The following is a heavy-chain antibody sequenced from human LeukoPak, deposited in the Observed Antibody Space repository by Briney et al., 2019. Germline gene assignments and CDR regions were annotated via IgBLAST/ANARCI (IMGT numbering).Heavy chain of an antibody. Sequence: GGSLRLSCAASGFTFSDYYMSWIRQAPGKGLEWVSYISSSGSTIYYADSVKGRFTISRDNAKNSLYLQMNSLRAEDTAVYYCASPGPVGGYSGYDTYYYYGMDVWGQGTTVTVSS. CDR1: GFTFSDYY. D-gene: IGHD5-12*01. CDR3: ASPGPVGGYSGYDTYYYYGMDV. CDR2: ISSSGSTI. J-gene: IGHJ6*02. V-gene: IGHV3-11*01.